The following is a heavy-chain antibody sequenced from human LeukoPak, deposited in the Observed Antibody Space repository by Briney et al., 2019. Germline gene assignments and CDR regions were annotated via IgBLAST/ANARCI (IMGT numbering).Heavy chain of an antibody. D-gene: IGHD2-2*01. CDR1: GYTFTGCY. V-gene: IGHV1-2*04. Sequence: GASVKVSCKASGYTFTGCYMHWVRQAPGQGLEWMGWINPNSGGTNYAQKFQGWVTMTRDTSISTAYMELSRLRSDDTAVYYCARTHCSSTSCYPFDYWGQGTLVTVSS. CDR3: ARTHCSSTSCYPFDY. J-gene: IGHJ4*02. CDR2: INPNSGGT.